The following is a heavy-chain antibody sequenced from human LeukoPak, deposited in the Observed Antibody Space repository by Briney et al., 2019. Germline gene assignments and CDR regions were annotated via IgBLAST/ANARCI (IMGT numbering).Heavy chain of an antibody. CDR3: AKQSTARSLGE. CDR1: GFPFTFA. Sequence: GGSLRLSCAASGFPFTFAMSWVRQAPGKGLEWVSTISGNGADTYYADSVRGRFTISRDNSKNMLYLQMNSLRAEDTAVYYCAKQSTARSLGEGGQGTLVTVSS. D-gene: IGHD6-6*01. CDR2: ISGNGADT. J-gene: IGHJ4*02. V-gene: IGHV3-23*01.